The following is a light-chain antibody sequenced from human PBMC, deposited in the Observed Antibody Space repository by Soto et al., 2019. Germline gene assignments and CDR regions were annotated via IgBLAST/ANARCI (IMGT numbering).Light chain of an antibody. J-gene: IGLJ1*01. V-gene: IGLV1-44*01. CDR1: SSNIGSNT. Sequence: LTQPPSTSGTPGQRVTISCSGSSSNIGSNTVNWYQHLPGTAPKLLIYSNNQRPSGVPDRFSGSKSGTSASLAVSGLQSEDEADYYCAAWDDSLNGYVFGTGTKVTVL. CDR3: AAWDDSLNGYV. CDR2: SNN.